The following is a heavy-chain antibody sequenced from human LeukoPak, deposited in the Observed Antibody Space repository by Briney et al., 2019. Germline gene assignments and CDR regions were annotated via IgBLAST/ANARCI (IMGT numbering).Heavy chain of an antibody. CDR3: ARDAGNYGGNSEAFDI. CDR2: IYYSGST. V-gene: IGHV4-31*01. CDR1: GGSISSGGYY. D-gene: IGHD4-23*01. Sequence: SQTLSLTCTVSGGSISSGGYYWSWIRQHPGKGLEWIGYIYYSGSTYYNPSLKSQVTISVDTSKNQFSLKLSSVTAADTAVYYCARDAGNYGGNSEAFDIWGQGTMVTVSS. J-gene: IGHJ3*02.